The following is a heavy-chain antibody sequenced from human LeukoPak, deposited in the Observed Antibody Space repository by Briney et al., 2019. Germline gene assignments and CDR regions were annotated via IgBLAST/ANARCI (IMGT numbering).Heavy chain of an antibody. CDR3: ARDITMVRGEDHYYGMDV. CDR2: INPNSGGT. D-gene: IGHD3-10*01. CDR1: GYTFTGYY. V-gene: IGHV1-2*02. Sequence: EASVKVSCKASGYTFTGYYMHWVRQAPGQGLEWMGWINPNSGGTNYAQKFQGRVTMTRDTSISTAYMELSRLRSDDTAVYYCARDITMVRGEDHYYGMDVWGQGTTVTVSS. J-gene: IGHJ6*02.